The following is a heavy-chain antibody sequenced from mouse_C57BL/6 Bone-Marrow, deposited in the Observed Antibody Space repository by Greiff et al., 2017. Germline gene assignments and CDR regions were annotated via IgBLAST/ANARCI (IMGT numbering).Heavy chain of an antibody. J-gene: IGHJ4*01. CDR1: GYTFTSYW. D-gene: IGHD1-1*01. CDR3: ARVGYYGSSLYYYAMDY. Sequence: VQLQQSGAELVKPGASVKLSCKASGYTFTSYWMQWVKQRPGQGLEWIGEIDPSDSYTNYNQKFEGKATLTVDTSSSTAYMQLSSLTSEDSAVYYCARVGYYGSSLYYYAMDYWGQGTSVTVSS. V-gene: IGHV1-50*01. CDR2: IDPSDSYT.